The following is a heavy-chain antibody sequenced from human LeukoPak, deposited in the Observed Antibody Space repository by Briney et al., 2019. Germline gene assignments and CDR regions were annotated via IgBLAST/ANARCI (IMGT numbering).Heavy chain of an antibody. D-gene: IGHD3-16*01. CDR1: RHSDYSISDP. CDR3: VRDFNWAFDY. CDR2: KRYRSKSST. Sequence: SHTFSLMCAISRHSDYSISDPWRSISQSPARVVWYLGRKRYRSKSSTLYSLSVEGRITINADTSRNEVSLRLSSVAPEDTALYYCVRDFNWAFDYWGQGTLVTVSS. J-gene: IGHJ4*02. V-gene: IGHV6-1*01.